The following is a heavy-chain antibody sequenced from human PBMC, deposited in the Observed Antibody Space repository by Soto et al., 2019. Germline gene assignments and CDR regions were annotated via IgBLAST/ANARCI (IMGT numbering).Heavy chain of an antibody. J-gene: IGHJ4*02. D-gene: IGHD3-10*01. Sequence: QVQLQESGPGLVKPSQTLSLTCTVSGGSISSGGYYWSWIRQPPGKGLEWIGYIYYSGSTYYNPSLKSRVTISVDTSKNQFSLKLSSVTAADTAVYYCGRGSVLLWFGELNGGIDYWGQGTLVTVSS. V-gene: IGHV4-30-4*01. CDR3: GRGSVLLWFGELNGGIDY. CDR1: GGSISSGGYY. CDR2: IYYSGST.